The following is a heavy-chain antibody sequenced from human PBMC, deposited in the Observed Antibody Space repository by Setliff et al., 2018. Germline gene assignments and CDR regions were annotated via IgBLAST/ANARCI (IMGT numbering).Heavy chain of an antibody. D-gene: IGHD6-13*01. V-gene: IGHV1-2*02. J-gene: IGHJ4*02. CDR1: RYTFSSYY. Sequence: ASVKVSCKSSRYTFSSYYIHWMRQAPGQGLEWVGWINPNSGGTVYAQKLQGRVTLTRDTSISTAYMELSGLSSDDTAVYYCARGGKAADARKGLFENWGQGTLVTVSS. CDR2: INPNSGGT. CDR3: ARGGKAADARKGLFEN.